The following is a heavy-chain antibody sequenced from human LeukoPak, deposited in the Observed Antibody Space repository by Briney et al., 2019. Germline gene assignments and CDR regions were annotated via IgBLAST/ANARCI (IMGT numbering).Heavy chain of an antibody. V-gene: IGHV4-61*01. D-gene: IGHD5-24*01. CDR3: ARWDGYNSQFDY. CDR1: GYSISSGYY. J-gene: IGHJ4*02. Sequence: YPSETLSLTCAVSGYSISSGYYWSWIRQPPGKGLEWIGYIYYSGSTNYNPSLRSRVTISLDTSKSQFSLKLKSVTAADTAVYYCARWDGYNSQFDYWGQGTLVSVSS. CDR2: IYYSGST.